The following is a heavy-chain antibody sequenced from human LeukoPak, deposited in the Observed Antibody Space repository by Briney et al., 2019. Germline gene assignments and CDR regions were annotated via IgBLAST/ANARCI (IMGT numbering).Heavy chain of an antibody. Sequence: PGGSLRLSCAASGFTFSSYARNWVRQAPGKGLEWVLGLSGVDGKTYYADSVKGRFTISSDSSKNTLYLQMNSLRAEDTAVYYCAKGGSGWSYLDYWGQGALVTVSS. CDR2: LSGVDGKT. V-gene: IGHV3-23*01. CDR1: GFTFSSYA. J-gene: IGHJ4*02. CDR3: AKGGSGWSYLDY. D-gene: IGHD6-19*01.